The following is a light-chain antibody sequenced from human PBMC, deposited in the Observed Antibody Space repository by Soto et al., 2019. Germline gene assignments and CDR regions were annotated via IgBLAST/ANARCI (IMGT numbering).Light chain of an antibody. J-gene: IGLJ1*01. CDR1: SSDVGAYNF. CDR2: EVN. V-gene: IGLV2-14*01. Sequence: QSALTQPASVSGSPGQSITISCTGTSSDVGAYNFVSWYQQYPGKAPKVMIYEVNNRPSVVSNRFSGSKSGNTASLTISGLQAEDEADYYCSSFTRSSTYVFGSGTKVTVL. CDR3: SSFTRSSTYV.